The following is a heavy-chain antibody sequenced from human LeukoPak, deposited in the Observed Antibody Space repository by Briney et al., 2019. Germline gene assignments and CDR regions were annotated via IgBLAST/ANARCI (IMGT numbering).Heavy chain of an antibody. CDR1: GYTFTSYG. V-gene: IGHV1-18*04. J-gene: IGHJ4*02. CDR3: ARGRGTMVRGPLVDH. CDR2: ISAYNGNT. D-gene: IGHD3-10*01. Sequence: ASVKVSCKASGYTFTSYGISWVRQAPGQGLEWMGWISAYNGNTNYAQKLQGRVTMTTDTSTSTAYMELRSLRSDDTAVYYCARGRGTMVRGPLVDHWGQGTLVTVSS.